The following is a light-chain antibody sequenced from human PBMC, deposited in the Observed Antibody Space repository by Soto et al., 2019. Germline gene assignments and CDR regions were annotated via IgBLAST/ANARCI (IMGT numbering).Light chain of an antibody. V-gene: IGKV3-20*01. J-gene: IGKJ1*01. CDR1: QSVRYTS. Sequence: EIVLTQSPGTLSLSPGERASLSCRASQSVRYTSLAWYQQKPGQPPRLLIYGASSRATSIPDRFSGSGSGTYFTLTISRVEPEDFAVYFCQQYGYSPDRDRWTFGQGTKVEIK. CDR2: GAS. CDR3: QQYGYSPDRDRWT.